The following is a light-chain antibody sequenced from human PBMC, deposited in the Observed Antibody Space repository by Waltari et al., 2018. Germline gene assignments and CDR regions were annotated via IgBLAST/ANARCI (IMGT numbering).Light chain of an antibody. V-gene: IGLV2-8*01. CDR1: SSDVGGYNY. CDR2: EVY. CDR3: DSYAGSNNFVV. J-gene: IGLJ3*02. Sequence: QSALTQPPSASGSPGQSVTISCTGTSSDVGGYNYASWYQHHPGKAPKLLIYEVYKRPSGVPDRFSGSKSGNTASLTVSGLQPEDEADYYCDSYAGSNNFVVFGGGTKLTVL.